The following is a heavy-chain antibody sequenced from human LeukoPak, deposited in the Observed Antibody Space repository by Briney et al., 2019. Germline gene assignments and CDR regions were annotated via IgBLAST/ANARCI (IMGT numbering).Heavy chain of an antibody. D-gene: IGHD2-2*01. CDR3: VRPHLPAAIDAFDI. CDR1: GYSFTKYW. CDR2: INPGDSDT. V-gene: IGHV5-51*01. Sequence: GESLKISCKGSGYSFTKYWIGWVRQMPGKGLEWMGIINPGDSDTTYSPSFQGQVTISADKSINTAYLQWSSLKASDSAMYYCVRPHLPAAIDAFDIWGQGTMVSVSS. J-gene: IGHJ3*02.